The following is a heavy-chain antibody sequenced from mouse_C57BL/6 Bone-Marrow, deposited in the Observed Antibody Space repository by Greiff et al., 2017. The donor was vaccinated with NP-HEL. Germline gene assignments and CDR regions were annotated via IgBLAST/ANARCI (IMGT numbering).Heavy chain of an antibody. J-gene: IGHJ3*01. CDR3: ARPRWLLPFAY. D-gene: IGHD2-3*01. CDR2: INPNNGGT. CDR1: GYTFTDYY. Sequence: VQLQQSGPELVKPGASVKISCKASGYTFTDYYMNWVKQSHGKSLEWIGDINPNNGGTSYNQKFKGKATLTVDKSSSTAYMELRSLTSEDSAVYYCARPRWLLPFAYWDQGTLVTVSA. V-gene: IGHV1-26*01.